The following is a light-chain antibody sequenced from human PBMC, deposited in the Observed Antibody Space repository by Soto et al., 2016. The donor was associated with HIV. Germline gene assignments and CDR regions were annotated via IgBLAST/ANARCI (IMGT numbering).Light chain of an antibody. CDR2: AAS. CDR1: QSINSY. V-gene: IGKV1-39*01. CDR3: QQSYSDPTWT. J-gene: IGKJ1*01. Sequence: DIQMTQSPSSLSASVGDRVTITCRASQSINSYLNWYQQKPGKAPKLLIYAASTLQSGVPSRFGGSGSGTDFTLTISSLQPEDFATYYCQQSYSDPTWTFGQGTKVEIK.